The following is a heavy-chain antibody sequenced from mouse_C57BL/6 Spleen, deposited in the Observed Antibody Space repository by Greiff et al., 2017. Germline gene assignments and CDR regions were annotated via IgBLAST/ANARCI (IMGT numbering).Heavy chain of an antibody. D-gene: IGHD1-1*01. CDR1: GYTFTSYW. V-gene: IGHV1-72*01. J-gene: IGHJ4*01. Sequence: QVHVKQPGAELVKPGASVKLSCKASGYTFTSYWMHWVKQRPGRGLEWIGRIDPNSGGTKYNEKFKSKATLTVDKPSSTAYMQLSSLTSEDSAVYYCARGDYGSSYYAMDYWGQGTSVTVSS. CDR3: ARGDYGSSYYAMDY. CDR2: IDPNSGGT.